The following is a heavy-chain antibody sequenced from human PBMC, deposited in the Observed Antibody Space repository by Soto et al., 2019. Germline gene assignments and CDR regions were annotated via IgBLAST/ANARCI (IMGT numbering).Heavy chain of an antibody. CDR3: GTVGRADTITIVRGVQDDDYQYYYGMDV. Sequence: ASVKVSCKVSGYTLTELSMHWVRQAPGKGLEWMGGFDPEDGETIYAQKFQGRVTMTEDTSTDTAYMELSSLRSEDTAVYYCGTVGRADTITIVRGVQDDDYQYYYGMDVWGPGNTVTVS. J-gene: IGHJ6*02. CDR1: GYTLTELS. CDR2: FDPEDGET. V-gene: IGHV1-24*01. D-gene: IGHD3-10*01.